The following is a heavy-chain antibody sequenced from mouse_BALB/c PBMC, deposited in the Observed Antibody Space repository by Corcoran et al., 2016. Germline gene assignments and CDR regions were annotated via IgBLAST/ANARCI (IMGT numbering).Heavy chain of an antibody. J-gene: IGHJ4*01. D-gene: IGHD2-4*01. CDR3: ARNYYDYDDDVDY. CDR1: GYTFTNYG. V-gene: IGHV9-3-1*01. Sequence: QIQLVQSGPELKKPGETVKISCKASGYTFTNYGMNWVKQAPGKGLKWMGWINTYTGEPTYADDFKGRFAFSLETSASTAYLQINNLKNEDTATYFCARNYYDYDDDVDYWGQGTSVTVSS. CDR2: INTYTGEP.